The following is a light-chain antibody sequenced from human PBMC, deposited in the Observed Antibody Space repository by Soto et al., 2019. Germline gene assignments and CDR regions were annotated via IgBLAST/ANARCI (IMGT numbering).Light chain of an antibody. CDR3: AAWDDSRNGMV. J-gene: IGLJ2*01. V-gene: IGLV1-44*01. Sequence: QAVLTQPPSASGTPGQRVTISCSGSSSNIGRNTVNWYQQLPGTAPKLLIYSDNQRPSWVPDRSSVSKSGTSVSLAISWLESDDEVDYYCAAWDDSRNGMVFGGGTKLTVL. CDR2: SDN. CDR1: SSNIGRNT.